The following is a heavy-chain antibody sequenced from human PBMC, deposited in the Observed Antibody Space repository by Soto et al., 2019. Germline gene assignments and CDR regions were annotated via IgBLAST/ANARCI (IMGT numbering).Heavy chain of an antibody. J-gene: IGHJ5*02. CDR1: GGTFSSYA. V-gene: IGHV1-69*13. CDR3: ASYYYDSSGYYNWFDP. CDR2: IIPIFGTA. Sequence: VASVKVSCKASGGTFSSYAISWVRQAPGQGLEWMGGIIPIFGTANYAQKFQGRVTITADESTSTAYMELSSLRSEDTAVYYCASYYYDSSGYYNWFDPWGQGTLVTVSS. D-gene: IGHD3-22*01.